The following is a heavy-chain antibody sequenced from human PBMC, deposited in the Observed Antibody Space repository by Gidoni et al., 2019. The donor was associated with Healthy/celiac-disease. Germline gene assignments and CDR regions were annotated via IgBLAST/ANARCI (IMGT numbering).Heavy chain of an antibody. D-gene: IGHD4-17*01. Sequence: QVQLVASGGGVVQPGRSLRLSCAAPGFTFSSYAMHWVRQAPGKGLEWVAVISYDGSNKYYADSVKGRFTISRDNSKNTLYLQMNSLRAEDTAVYYCARDEGPDYGDYSWYFDLWGRGTLVTVSS. CDR1: GFTFSSYA. J-gene: IGHJ2*01. CDR3: ARDEGPDYGDYSWYFDL. V-gene: IGHV3-30-3*01. CDR2: ISYDGSNK.